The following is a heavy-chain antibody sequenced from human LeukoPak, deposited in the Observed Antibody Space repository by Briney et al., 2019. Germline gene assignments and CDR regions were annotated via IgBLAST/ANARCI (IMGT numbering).Heavy chain of an antibody. D-gene: IGHD6-19*01. CDR1: GFTLSAYW. CDR3: AKEAVAGTTDY. J-gene: IGHJ4*02. V-gene: IGHV3-23*01. CDR2: ISGSGGST. Sequence: PGGSLRLSCAASGFTLSAYWMHWVRQAPGRGLVWVSAISGSGGSTYYADSVKGRFTISRDNSKNTLYLQMNSLRAEDTAVYYCAKEAVAGTTDYWGQGTLVTVSS.